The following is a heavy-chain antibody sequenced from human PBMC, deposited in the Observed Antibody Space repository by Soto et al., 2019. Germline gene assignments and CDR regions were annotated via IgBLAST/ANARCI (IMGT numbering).Heavy chain of an antibody. V-gene: IGHV4-59*01. D-gene: IGHD4-17*01. CDR3: ARRYGASFDY. J-gene: IGHJ4*02. CDR2: IYYMGRT. CDR1: DSISTYY. Sequence: LPTLSLTRTVDSISTYYWNLIRQSPGKGREWIGYIYYMGRTNYNPSLKSRVTISVDTSKNQFSLKLSSVTAADTAVYYCARRYGASFDYWGQGTLVTVSS.